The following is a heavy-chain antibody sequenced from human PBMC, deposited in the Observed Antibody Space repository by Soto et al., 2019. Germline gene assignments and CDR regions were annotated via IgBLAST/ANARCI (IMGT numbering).Heavy chain of an antibody. V-gene: IGHV3-9*01. CDR2: ISWNSGSI. CDR3: AKGGYYYDSSGFFDY. CDR1: GFTFSSYA. Sequence: GGSLRLSCAASGFTFSSYAMHWVRQAPGKGLEWVSGISWNSGSIGYADSVKGRFTISRDNAKNSLYLQMNSLRAEDTALYYCAKGGYYYDSSGFFDYWGQGTLVTVSS. J-gene: IGHJ4*02. D-gene: IGHD3-22*01.